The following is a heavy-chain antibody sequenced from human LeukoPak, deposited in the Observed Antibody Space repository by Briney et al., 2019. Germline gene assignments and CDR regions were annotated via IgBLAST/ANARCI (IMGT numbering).Heavy chain of an antibody. J-gene: IGHJ4*02. CDR3: ATDPASYCTSSTCDFDY. D-gene: IGHD2-8*01. V-gene: IGHV3-7*01. CDR2: IKQDGSEK. CDR1: GFTSSSYW. Sequence: PGGSLRLSCAASGFTSSSYWMSWVRQAPGKGLEWVANIKQDGSEKYYVGSVKGRFTISRDNAKNSLYLQMNNLGAEDTAVYYCATDPASYCTSSTCDFDYWGQGTLATVSS.